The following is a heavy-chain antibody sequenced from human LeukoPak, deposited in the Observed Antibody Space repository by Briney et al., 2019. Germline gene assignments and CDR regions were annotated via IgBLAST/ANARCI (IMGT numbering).Heavy chain of an antibody. Sequence: GESLKISCKGSGYSFTNYWIAWVRQMPGKGLEWVGIIYPGDSDTRYSPSFQGQVTISADKSISTAYLQWSSLKASDTAMYYCARHGLYCSSTSCYLFDYWGQGTLVTASS. J-gene: IGHJ4*02. D-gene: IGHD2-2*01. CDR3: ARHGLYCSSTSCYLFDY. CDR1: GYSFTNYW. CDR2: IYPGDSDT. V-gene: IGHV5-51*01.